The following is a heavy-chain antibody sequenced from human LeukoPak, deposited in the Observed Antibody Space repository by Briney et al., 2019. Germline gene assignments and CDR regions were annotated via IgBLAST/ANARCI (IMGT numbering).Heavy chain of an antibody. D-gene: IGHD2-2*01. CDR3: ARSFIVVVPAAPINWFDP. CDR2: IIPIFGTA. J-gene: IGHJ5*02. Sequence: SVEVSCKASGGTFSSYAISWVRQAPGQGLEWMGGIIPIFGTANYAQKFQGRVTITTDESTSTAYMELSSLRSEDTAVYYCARSFIVVVPAAPINWFDPWGQGTLVTVSS. CDR1: GGTFSSYA. V-gene: IGHV1-69*05.